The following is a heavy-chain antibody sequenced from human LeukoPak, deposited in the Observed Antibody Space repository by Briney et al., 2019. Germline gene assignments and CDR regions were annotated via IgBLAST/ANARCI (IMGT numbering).Heavy chain of an antibody. CDR2: IYYSGST. J-gene: IGHJ4*02. CDR3: AEDGIRDFDWLHDY. D-gene: IGHD3-9*01. CDR1: GGSISSYY. Sequence: SETLSLTGTVSGGSISSYYWSWIRQPPGKGLERIGYIYYSGSTNYNPSLKSRVTISVDTSKNQFSLKLSSVTAVVTAFFFQAEDGIRDFDWLHDYWGQGTLVTVSS. V-gene: IGHV4-59*08.